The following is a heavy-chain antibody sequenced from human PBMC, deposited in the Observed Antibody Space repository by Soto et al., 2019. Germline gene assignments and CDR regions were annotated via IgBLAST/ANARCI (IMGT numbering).Heavy chain of an antibody. D-gene: IGHD3-10*01. Sequence: QVQLQQSGPGLVKPSQTLSLTCAISGDSVSSNSAAWNWIRQSPSRGLEWLGRTYYRSKWYNDYAVSVTSRITITPDTTKHQFSLQLNSVTPEDTAVYYCARSWGSYSGSGSTPTRFFDSWGQGTLVTVSS. V-gene: IGHV6-1*01. J-gene: IGHJ4*02. CDR2: TYYRSKWYN. CDR3: ARSWGSYSGSGSTPTRFFDS. CDR1: GDSVSSNSAA.